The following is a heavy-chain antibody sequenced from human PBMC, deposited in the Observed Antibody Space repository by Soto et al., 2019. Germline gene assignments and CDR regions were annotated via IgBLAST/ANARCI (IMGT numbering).Heavy chain of an antibody. Sequence: GGSLRLSCAASGFTFSRYSMNWVRQAPGKGLEWVSSISSNSDYIYYADSVKGRFTISRDNAKNSVSLQMNSLRAEDTAMYYYATGCRATVTPYWGRETLVTVSS. D-gene: IGHD2-2*01. V-gene: IGHV3-21*01. J-gene: IGHJ4*02. CDR2: ISSNSDYI. CDR3: ATGCRATVTPY. CDR1: GFTFSRYS.